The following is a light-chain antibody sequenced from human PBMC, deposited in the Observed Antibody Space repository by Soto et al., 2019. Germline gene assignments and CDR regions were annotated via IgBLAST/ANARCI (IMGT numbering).Light chain of an antibody. Sequence: QSVLTQPASVSGSPGQSITISCTGTSSDIGYYNYFSWYQQHPGKAPKLIIYEVSNRPSGVSDRFSGSKSGNTASLTISGLQAEDEGDYYCSSYEDSSILMFGGGTKVTVL. CDR1: SSDIGYYNY. J-gene: IGLJ3*02. CDR2: EVS. CDR3: SSYEDSSILM. V-gene: IGLV2-14*01.